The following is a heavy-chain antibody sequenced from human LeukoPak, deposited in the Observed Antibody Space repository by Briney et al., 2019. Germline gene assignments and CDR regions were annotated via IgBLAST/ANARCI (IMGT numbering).Heavy chain of an antibody. J-gene: IGHJ4*02. CDR2: IIPTFGTA. CDR1: GGTFSSYA. CDR3: ARASRVANYDILTGYYYY. D-gene: IGHD3-9*01. Sequence: SVKVSCKASGGTFSSYAISWVRQAPGQGLEWMGGIIPTFGTANYAQKFQGRVTITADKSTSTAYMELSSLRSEDTAVYYCARASRVANYDILTGYYYYWGQGTLVTVSS. V-gene: IGHV1-69*06.